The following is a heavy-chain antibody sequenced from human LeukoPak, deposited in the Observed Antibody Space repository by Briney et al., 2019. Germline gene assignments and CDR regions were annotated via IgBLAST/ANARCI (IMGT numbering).Heavy chain of an antibody. J-gene: IGHJ6*02. CDR3: ARNPYPYTMDV. CDR1: GFRLGNSW. D-gene: IGHD4-11*01. CDR2: INEDGSRT. Sequence: GGSLRLSCAASGFRLGNSWMHWVRQPPGKGLVWVSRINEDGSRTVYADSVKGRFTISRDNAKNTLFLQMNSLSAEDTAVYYCARNPYPYTMDVWGQGTTVTVSS. V-gene: IGHV3-74*01.